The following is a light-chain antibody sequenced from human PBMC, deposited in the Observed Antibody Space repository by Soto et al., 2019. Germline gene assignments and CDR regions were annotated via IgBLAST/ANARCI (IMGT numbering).Light chain of an antibody. CDR1: QSINSN. Sequence: EIVMTQSPATLSMSPGERPTLSCRASQSINSNLAWYRQKPGQAPRLLIYGASTRATGIPARFSGSGSGTEFTLTINSLQSEDFAVYYFQQYDNWPRTFGQGTKVDTK. CDR3: QQYDNWPRT. CDR2: GAS. V-gene: IGKV3-15*01. J-gene: IGKJ1*01.